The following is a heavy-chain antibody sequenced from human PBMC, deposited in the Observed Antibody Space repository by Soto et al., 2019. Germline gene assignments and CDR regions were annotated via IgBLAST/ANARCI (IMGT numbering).Heavy chain of an antibody. CDR2: IYYSGST. D-gene: IGHD4-4*01. Sequence: PSDTLSLTCTVSGGSINKYYWGWIRQPPGKGLEWIGYIYYSGSTNYNPSLKSRVTISVDASKNQFSLKLSSVTAADTAIYYCARHHKTTGWFDPWGQGTLVTVSS. V-gene: IGHV4-59*08. CDR1: GGSINKYY. J-gene: IGHJ5*02. CDR3: ARHHKTTGWFDP.